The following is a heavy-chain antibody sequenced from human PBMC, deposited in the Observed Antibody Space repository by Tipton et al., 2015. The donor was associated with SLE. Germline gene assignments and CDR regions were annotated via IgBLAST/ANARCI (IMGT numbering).Heavy chain of an antibody. CDR3: AIRSVAGLGSVDY. Sequence: QVQLVQSGPEVKKPGSSVKVSCKASGGTFSSYAISWVRQAPGQGLEWMGGIIPIFGTANYAQKFQGRVTITTDESTSTAYMELSSLRSDDTAVYYCAIRSVAGLGSVDYWGQGTLVTVSS. J-gene: IGHJ4*02. CDR1: GGTFSSYA. V-gene: IGHV1-69*01. CDR2: IIPIFGTA. D-gene: IGHD6-19*01.